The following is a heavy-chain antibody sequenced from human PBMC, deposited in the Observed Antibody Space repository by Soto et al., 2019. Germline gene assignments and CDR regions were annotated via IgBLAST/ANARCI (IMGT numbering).Heavy chain of an antibody. Sequence: GGSLRLSCAASGFTVSSNYMSWVRQAPGKGLEWVSVIYSGGSTYYADSVKGRFTISRDNSKNTLYLQMNSLRAEDTAVYYCASRTNRGYCSSTSCYTDAFDIWGQGTMVTVSS. CDR2: IYSGGST. CDR1: GFTVSSNY. D-gene: IGHD2-2*02. V-gene: IGHV3-53*01. CDR3: ASRTNRGYCSSTSCYTDAFDI. J-gene: IGHJ3*02.